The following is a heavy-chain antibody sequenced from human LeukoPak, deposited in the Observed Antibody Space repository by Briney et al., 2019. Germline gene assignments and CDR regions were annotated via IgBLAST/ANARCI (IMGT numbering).Heavy chain of an antibody. CDR1: GFNFSSYW. D-gene: IGHD5-18*01. V-gene: IGHV3-7*01. CDR3: ARDLSGVTGYTYGRGIDY. J-gene: IGHJ4*02. Sequence: GGSLRLSCAASGFNFSSYWMSWVRQSPGKGLEWVANIKKDGSEKYYVDSVKGRFTISRDNAKTSLYLQMNSLRAEDTAVYYCARDLSGVTGYTYGRGIDYWGQGTLVTVSS. CDR2: IKKDGSEK.